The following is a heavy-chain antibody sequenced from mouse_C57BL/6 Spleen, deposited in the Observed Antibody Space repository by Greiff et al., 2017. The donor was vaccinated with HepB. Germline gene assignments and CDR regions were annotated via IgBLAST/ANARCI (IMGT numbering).Heavy chain of an antibody. CDR2: IYPGDGDT. Sequence: VKVVESGPELVKPGASVKISCKASGYAFSSSWMNWVKQRPGKGLEWIGRIYPGDGDTNYNGKFKGKATLNACKSSSTAYMQLSSLTSEDSAVYFCARDCYYFDYWGQGTTLTVSS. V-gene: IGHV1-82*01. J-gene: IGHJ2*01. CDR1: GYAFSSSW. CDR3: ARDCYYFDY.